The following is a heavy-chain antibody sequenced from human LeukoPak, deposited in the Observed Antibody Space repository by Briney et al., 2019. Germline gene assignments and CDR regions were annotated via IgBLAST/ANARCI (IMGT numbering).Heavy chain of an antibody. V-gene: IGHV3-30*02. Sequence: GGSLRLSCAASGFTFSSYGMHWVRQAPGKGLEWVAFIRYDGSNKYYADSVKGRFTISRDNSKNTLYLQMNSLRAEDTAVYYCAGLTIFGVVPIDYWGQGTLVTVSS. CDR3: AGLTIFGVVPIDY. D-gene: IGHD3-3*01. J-gene: IGHJ4*02. CDR1: GFTFSSYG. CDR2: IRYDGSNK.